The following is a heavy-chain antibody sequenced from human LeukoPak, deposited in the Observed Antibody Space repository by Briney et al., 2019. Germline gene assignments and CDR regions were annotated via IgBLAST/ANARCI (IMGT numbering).Heavy chain of an antibody. Sequence: GESLKISCKGSGYSFTSYWIGWVRQMPGKGLEWMGIIYPGDSDTRYSPSFQGQVTISADKSISTAYLRWSSLKASDTAMYYCARTPPGIAAALDYWGQGTLVTVSS. V-gene: IGHV5-51*01. D-gene: IGHD6-13*01. J-gene: IGHJ4*02. CDR2: IYPGDSDT. CDR1: GYSFTSYW. CDR3: ARTPPGIAAALDY.